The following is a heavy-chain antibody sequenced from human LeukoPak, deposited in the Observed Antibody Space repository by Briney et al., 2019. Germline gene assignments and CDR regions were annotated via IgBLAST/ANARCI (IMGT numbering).Heavy chain of an antibody. J-gene: IGHJ5*02. CDR1: GYTFTGCY. CDR2: INPNSGGT. CDR3: ARDAGSYYINWFDP. D-gene: IGHD3-10*01. Sequence: ASVKVSCKASGYTFTGCYMHWVRQAPGQGLEWMGRINPNSGGTNYAQKFQGRVTMTRDTSISTAYMELSRLRSDDTAVYYCARDAGSYYINWFDPWGQGTLVTVSS. V-gene: IGHV1-2*06.